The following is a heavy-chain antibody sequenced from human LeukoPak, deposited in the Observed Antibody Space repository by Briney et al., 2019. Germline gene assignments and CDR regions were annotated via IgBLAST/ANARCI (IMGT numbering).Heavy chain of an antibody. CDR3: ASGERATFYYYMDV. CDR1: GLSFSTYG. Sequence: GGSLRLSCAASGLSFSTYGMSWVRQAPGKGLEWVSTISDNGISTYYADSVKGRFAISRDNSKNTLYLQMNSLRAEDTAVYYCASGERATFYYYMDVWGKGTTVTVS. V-gene: IGHV3-23*01. J-gene: IGHJ6*03. CDR2: ISDNGIST. D-gene: IGHD1-26*01.